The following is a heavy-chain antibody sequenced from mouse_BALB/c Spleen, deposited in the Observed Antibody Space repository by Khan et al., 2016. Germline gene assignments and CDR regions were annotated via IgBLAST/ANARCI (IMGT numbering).Heavy chain of an antibody. CDR1: GYSITSGYG. CDR2: ISYSGST. J-gene: IGHJ2*01. CDR3: ARTARIKY. V-gene: IGHV3-2*02. Sequence: EVQLQESGPGLVKPSQSLSLTCTVTGYSITSGYGWNWIRQFPGNKLEWMGYISYSGSTNYNPSLKSRIPITRDTSKNQFFLQLNSATTEDTATSYSARTARIKYWGQGTTLTVSA. D-gene: IGHD1-2*01.